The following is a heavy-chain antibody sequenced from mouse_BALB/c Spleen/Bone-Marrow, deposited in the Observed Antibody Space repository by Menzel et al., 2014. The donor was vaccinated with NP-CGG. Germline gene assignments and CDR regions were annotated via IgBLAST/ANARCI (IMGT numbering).Heavy chain of an antibody. Sequence: EVKLVESGGGLVQPGGSLKLSCAASGFDFSRYWMSWVRQAPGKGLEWIGEINPDSSTINYTPSLKDKFIISRDNAKNTLYLQMSKVRSEDTALYYCARHPSLWLRRGFAYWGQGTLVTVSA. CDR2: INPDSSTI. J-gene: IGHJ3*01. V-gene: IGHV4-1*02. D-gene: IGHD2-2*01. CDR3: ARHPSLWLRRGFAY. CDR1: GFDFSRYW.